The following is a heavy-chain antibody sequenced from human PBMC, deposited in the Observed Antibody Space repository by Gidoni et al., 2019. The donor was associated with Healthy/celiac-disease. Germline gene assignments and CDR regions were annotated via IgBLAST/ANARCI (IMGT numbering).Heavy chain of an antibody. CDR3: ARDKDSSGYYLITDYYYYYGMDV. V-gene: IGHV1-46*01. CDR2: INPSGGST. Sequence: QVQLVQSGAEVKKPGASVTVSCKASGYTFTSYYMHWVRQAPGQGLEWMGIINPSGGSTSYAQKFQGRVTMTRDTSTSTVYMELSSLRSEDTAVYYCARDKDSSGYYLITDYYYYYGMDVWGQGTTVTVSS. J-gene: IGHJ6*02. D-gene: IGHD3-22*01. CDR1: GYTFTSYY.